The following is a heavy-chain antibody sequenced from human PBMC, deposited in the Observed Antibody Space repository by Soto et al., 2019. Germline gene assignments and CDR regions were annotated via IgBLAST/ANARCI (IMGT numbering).Heavy chain of an antibody. Sequence: SETLSLTCTVSGGSISSYFWSWIRQPPGKGLEWIGYISYSGSTNYNPSLKSRVTISVDTSKNQFSLKLSSVTAADKAVYYCARGRGNVVNTFDYWGQGTLVTVSS. J-gene: IGHJ4*02. CDR1: GGSISSYF. CDR3: ARGRGNVVNTFDY. CDR2: ISYSGST. D-gene: IGHD3-22*01. V-gene: IGHV4-59*01.